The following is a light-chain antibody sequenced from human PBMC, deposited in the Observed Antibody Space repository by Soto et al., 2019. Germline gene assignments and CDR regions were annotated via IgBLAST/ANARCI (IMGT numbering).Light chain of an antibody. J-gene: IGKJ1*01. CDR1: QSVNSN. CDR3: QHRSTWPGTWT. Sequence: EIVMTQSPAILSVSPGERATLSCRASQSVNSNLAWYQQKPGQAPRLLIFHASTRAIGIPARFSGSGSGTECTLTISSLQSEDFAVYYCQHRSTWPGTWTFGHGTRVEIK. V-gene: IGKV3-15*01. CDR2: HAS.